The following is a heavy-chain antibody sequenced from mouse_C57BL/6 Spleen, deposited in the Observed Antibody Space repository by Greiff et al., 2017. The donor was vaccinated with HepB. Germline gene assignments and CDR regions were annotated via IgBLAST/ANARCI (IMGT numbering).Heavy chain of an antibody. CDR2: IDPSDSYT. J-gene: IGHJ2*01. Sequence: QVQLQQSGAELVMPGASVKLSCKASGYTFTSYWMHWVKQRPGQGLEWIGEIDPSDSYTNYNQKFKGKSTLTVDKSSSTAYMQLSSLTSEDSAVYYCARWAITTVVATDYFDYWGQGTTLTVSS. D-gene: IGHD1-1*01. CDR3: ARWAITTVVATDYFDY. CDR1: GYTFTSYW. V-gene: IGHV1-69*01.